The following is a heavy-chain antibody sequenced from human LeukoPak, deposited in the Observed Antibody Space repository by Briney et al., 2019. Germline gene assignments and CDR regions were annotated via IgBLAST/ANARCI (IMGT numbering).Heavy chain of an antibody. CDR1: GFTFSSYS. CDR2: ISSSSSTI. D-gene: IGHD3-3*01. V-gene: IGHV3-48*01. CDR3: ARTRFLEWNDAFDI. Sequence: GGSLRLSCAASGFTFSSYSMNWVRQAPGKGLEWVYYISSSSSTIYHADSVKGRFTISRDNAKNSLYLQMNSLRAEDTAVYYCARTRFLEWNDAFDIWGQGTMVTVSS. J-gene: IGHJ3*02.